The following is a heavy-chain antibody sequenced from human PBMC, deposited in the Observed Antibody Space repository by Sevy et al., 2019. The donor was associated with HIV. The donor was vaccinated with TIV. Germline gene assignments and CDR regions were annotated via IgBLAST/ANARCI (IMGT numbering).Heavy chain of an antibody. CDR3: AIDPRDGGDY. Sequence: GGSLRLSCAASGFIFSSYSMNWVRQAPGKGLEWISYISTGSTTIYYADSVKGRFTVSRDNARSSVFLQMNSLRDEDTAVYYCAIDPRDGGDYWGQGTLVTVSS. V-gene: IGHV3-48*02. J-gene: IGHJ4*02. CDR2: ISTGSTTI. CDR1: GFIFSSYS. D-gene: IGHD3-16*01.